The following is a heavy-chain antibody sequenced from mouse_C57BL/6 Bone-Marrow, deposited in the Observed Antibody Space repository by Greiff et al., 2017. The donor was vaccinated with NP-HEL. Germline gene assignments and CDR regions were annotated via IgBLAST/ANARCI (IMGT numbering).Heavy chain of an antibody. CDR1: GFTFSSYA. CDR2: ISDGGSYT. CDR3: ARET. Sequence: EVLLVESGGGLVKPGGSLKLSCAASGFTFSSYAMSWVRQTPEKRLEWVATISDGGSYTYYPDKVKGRFTISRDNAKNNLYLQMSHLKSEDTAMYYCARETWGQGTLVTVSA. V-gene: IGHV5-4*01. J-gene: IGHJ3*01.